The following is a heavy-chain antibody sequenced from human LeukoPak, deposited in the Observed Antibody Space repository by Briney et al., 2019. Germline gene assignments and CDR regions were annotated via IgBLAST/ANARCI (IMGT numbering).Heavy chain of an antibody. CDR1: GYTLTSYG. V-gene: IGHV1-18*01. D-gene: IGHD3-3*01. CDR2: ISAYNGNT. J-gene: IGHJ6*02. Sequence: ASVKVSCKASGYTLTSYGISWVRQAPGQGLEWMGWISAYNGNTNYAQKLQGRVTMTTDTSTSTAYMELRSLRSDDTAVYYCARYYDFWSGYYPGYYYYGMDVWGQGTTVTVSS. CDR3: ARYYDFWSGYYPGYYYYGMDV.